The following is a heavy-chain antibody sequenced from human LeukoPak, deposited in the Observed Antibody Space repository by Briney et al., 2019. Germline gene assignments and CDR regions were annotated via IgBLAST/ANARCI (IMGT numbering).Heavy chain of an antibody. CDR3: SGGSGWLMDV. D-gene: IGHD6-19*01. J-gene: IGHJ6*03. CDR2: IKKDGSET. Sequence: GSLRRSCAAPGFTFNGYWMNWVRQAPGKGLEWVANIKKDGSETKYVDSLRGRFTISRDNAKNSLYLQINGLTVEDTAVYYCSGGSGWLMDVWGKGTTVTVSS. CDR1: GFTFNGYW. V-gene: IGHV3-7*01.